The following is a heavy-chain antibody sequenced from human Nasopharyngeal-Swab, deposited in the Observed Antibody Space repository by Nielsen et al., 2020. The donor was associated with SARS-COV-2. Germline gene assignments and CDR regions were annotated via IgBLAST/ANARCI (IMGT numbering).Heavy chain of an antibody. V-gene: IGHV3-30-3*01. J-gene: IGHJ3*02. CDR3: ARDPSSSWLYDAFDI. CDR2: ISYDGSNK. D-gene: IGHD6-13*01. Sequence: GGSLRLSCAASGFTFSSYAMHWVRQAPGKGLEWVAVISYDGSNKYYADSVKGRFTISRDNSKNTLYLQMNSLRAEDTAVYYCARDPSSSWLYDAFDIGGQGTMVTV. CDR1: GFTFSSYA.